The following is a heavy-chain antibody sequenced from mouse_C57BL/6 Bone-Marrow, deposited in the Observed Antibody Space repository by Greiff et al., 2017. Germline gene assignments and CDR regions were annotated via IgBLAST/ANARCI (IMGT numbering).Heavy chain of an antibody. J-gene: IGHJ3*01. CDR1: GFSLTSYG. CDR3: ASHYCGSMWFAY. CDR2: IWSGGST. V-gene: IGHV2-2*01. D-gene: IGHD1-1*01. Sequence: QVQLQQSGPGLVQPSQSLSITCTVSGFSLTSYGVHWVRQSPGKGLEWLGVIWSGGSTDYNAAFISRLSISKDNSKSQVFFKMNSLQADDTAIYYRASHYCGSMWFAYWGQGTLVTVSA.